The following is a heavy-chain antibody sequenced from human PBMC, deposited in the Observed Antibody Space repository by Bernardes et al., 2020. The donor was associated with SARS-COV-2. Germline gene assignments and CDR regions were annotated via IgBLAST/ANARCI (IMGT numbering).Heavy chain of an antibody. CDR1: GFTVSSNY. CDR3: AREHYDVMTGYWPAFDY. CDR2: IYSGGYT. D-gene: IGHD3-9*01. Sequence: GGSLRLSRAVSGFTVSSNYMSWVRQAPGKGLEWVSGIYSGGYTYYADSVEGRFTISRHNSKNTVYLQMSSLRPEDTAVYYCAREHYDVMTGYWPAFDYWGQGTPVTVS. J-gene: IGHJ4*02. V-gene: IGHV3-53*04.